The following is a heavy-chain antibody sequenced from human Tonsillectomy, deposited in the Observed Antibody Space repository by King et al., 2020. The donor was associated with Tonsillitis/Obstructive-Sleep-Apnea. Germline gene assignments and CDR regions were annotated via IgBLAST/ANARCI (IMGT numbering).Heavy chain of an antibody. CDR2: INHGGAT. D-gene: IGHD1-1*01. J-gene: IGHJ6*02. CDR3: ARGGVVTTGDGLDV. V-gene: IGHV4-34*01. Sequence: VQLQQWGAGLLKPSETLSLTCAVYGGSFSDYYWSWVRQPPGKGLEWLGEINHGGATMYNPSLKSRVTISVDTSKNQFSLKLSSVTAADTAVYYCARGGVVTTGDGLDVWGQGTTVTVSS. CDR1: GGSFSDYY.